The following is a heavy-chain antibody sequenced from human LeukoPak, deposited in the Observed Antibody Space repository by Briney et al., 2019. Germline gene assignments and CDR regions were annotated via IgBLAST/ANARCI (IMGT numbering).Heavy chain of an antibody. CDR3: ARGSLLYNWFDP. J-gene: IGHJ5*02. Sequence: SETLSLTCTVSGGSISSYYWSWIRQPPGKGLEWIGYIYYSGSTNYNPSLKSRVTISVDTSKNQFSLKLSSVTAADTAVYYCARGSLLYNWFDPWGQGTLVTVSS. CDR1: GGSISSYY. V-gene: IGHV4-59*08. D-gene: IGHD3-3*01. CDR2: IYYSGST.